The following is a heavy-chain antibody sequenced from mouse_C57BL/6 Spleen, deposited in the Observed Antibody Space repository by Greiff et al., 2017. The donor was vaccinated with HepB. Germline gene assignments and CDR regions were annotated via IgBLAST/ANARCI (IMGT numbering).Heavy chain of an antibody. D-gene: IGHD3-2*02. V-gene: IGHV1-82*01. CDR3: ARSIDSSGSFDY. CDR2: IYPGDGDT. CDR1: GYAFSSSW. J-gene: IGHJ2*01. Sequence: VQLQESGPELVKPGASVKISCKASGYAFSSSWMNWVKQRPGKGLEWIGRIYPGDGDTNYNGKFKGKATLTADKSSSTAYMQLSSLTSEDSAVYFCARSIDSSGSFDYWGQGTTLTVSS.